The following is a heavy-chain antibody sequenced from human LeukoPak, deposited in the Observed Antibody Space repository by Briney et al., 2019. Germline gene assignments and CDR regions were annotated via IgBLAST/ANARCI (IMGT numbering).Heavy chain of an antibody. CDR2: IWYDGSNK. CDR3: AREMGLNIVATFGY. J-gene: IGHJ4*02. Sequence: GGSLRLSCAASGFTFSNYSMHWVRQAPGKGLEWVALIWYDGSNKYYADSVKGRFTISRDNSKNTLYLQMNSLRAEDTAVYYCAREMGLNIVATFGYWGQGTLVTVSS. D-gene: IGHD5-12*01. V-gene: IGHV3-33*01. CDR1: GFTFSNYS.